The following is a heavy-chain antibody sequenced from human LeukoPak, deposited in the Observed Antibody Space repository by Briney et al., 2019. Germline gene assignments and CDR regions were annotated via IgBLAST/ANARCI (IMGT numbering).Heavy chain of an antibody. CDR1: GGTFSSYA. CDR3: ARGGLNGSYIYFEY. V-gene: IGHV1-69*04. Sequence: SVKVSCKASGGTFSSYAISWVRQAPGQGLEWMGRIIPILGIANYAQKFQGRVTITADKSTSTAYMELSSLRSEDTAVYYCARGGLNGSYIYFEYWGQGTLVTVSS. J-gene: IGHJ4*02. CDR2: IIPILGIA. D-gene: IGHD3-10*01.